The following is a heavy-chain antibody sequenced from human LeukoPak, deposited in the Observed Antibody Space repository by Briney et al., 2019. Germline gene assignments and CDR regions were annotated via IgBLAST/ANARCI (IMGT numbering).Heavy chain of an antibody. Sequence: ASVKVSCKASGYTFSNYGISWVRQAPGQGLEWMGWISAYNGHRYYAQKLQDRVTMTTDTSTSTFYMELRSLRSDDTAVYYCARDLYGFDSSSPSWFDPWGQGTLVTVSS. CDR3: ARDLYGFDSSSPSWFDP. CDR2: ISAYNGHR. CDR1: GYTFSNYG. D-gene: IGHD6-6*01. J-gene: IGHJ5*02. V-gene: IGHV1-18*01.